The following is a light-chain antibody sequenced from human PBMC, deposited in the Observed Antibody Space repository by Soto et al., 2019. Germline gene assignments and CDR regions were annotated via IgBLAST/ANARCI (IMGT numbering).Light chain of an antibody. CDR2: EQN. CDR1: SGSIASNS. CDR3: QSCDSSSWV. J-gene: IGLJ3*02. V-gene: IGLV6-57*04. Sequence: NFMLTQPHSVSESPGKTVTISCTRSSGSIASNSVQWYQQRPGSAPTTVIFEQNQRPSGVPDRFSGSIDSSSNSASLTISGLKTEDGADYYCQSCDSSSWVFGGGTKLTVL.